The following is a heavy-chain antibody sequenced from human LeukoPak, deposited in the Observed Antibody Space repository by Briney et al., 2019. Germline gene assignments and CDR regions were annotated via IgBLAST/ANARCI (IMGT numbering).Heavy chain of an antibody. CDR2: INHSGST. D-gene: IGHD2-2*01. V-gene: IGHV4-34*01. J-gene: IGHJ4*02. Sequence: PSETLSLTCAVYGGSFSGYYWSWIRQPPGKGLEWIGEINHSGSTNYNPSLKSRVTISVDTSKNQFSLKLSSVTAADTAVYYCARSYCSSTSCPAYWGQGTLVTVSS. CDR1: GGSFSGYY. CDR3: ARSYCSSTSCPAY.